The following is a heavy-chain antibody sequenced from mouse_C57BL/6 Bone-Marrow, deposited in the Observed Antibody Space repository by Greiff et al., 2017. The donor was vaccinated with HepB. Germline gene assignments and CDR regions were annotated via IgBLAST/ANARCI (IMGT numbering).Heavy chain of an antibody. D-gene: IGHD3-2*02. Sequence: VQLQQPGAELVRPGSSVKLSCKASGYTFTSYWMHWVKQRPIQGLEWIGNIDPSDSETHYNQKFKDKATLTVDKSSSTAYMQLSSLTSEDSAVYYCAREYSQDGFAYWGQGTLVTVSA. CDR2: IDPSDSET. J-gene: IGHJ3*01. CDR1: GYTFTSYW. CDR3: AREYSQDGFAY. V-gene: IGHV1-52*01.